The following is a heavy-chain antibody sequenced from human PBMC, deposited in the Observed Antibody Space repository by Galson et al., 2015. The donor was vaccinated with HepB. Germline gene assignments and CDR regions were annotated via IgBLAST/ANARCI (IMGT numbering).Heavy chain of an antibody. V-gene: IGHV3-33*01. CDR1: GFTFSSYG. Sequence: SLRLSCAASGFTFSSYGMHWVRQAPGKGLEWVAVIWYDGSNKYYADSVKGRFTISRDNSKNTLYLQMNSLRAEDTAVYYCARGRGYSYGLPYYYYGMDVWGQGTTVTVSS. CDR2: IWYDGSNK. CDR3: ARGRGYSYGLPYYYYGMDV. D-gene: IGHD5-18*01. J-gene: IGHJ6*02.